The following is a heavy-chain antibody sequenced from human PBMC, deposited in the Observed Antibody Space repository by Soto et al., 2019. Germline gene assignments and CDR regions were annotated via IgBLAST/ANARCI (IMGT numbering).Heavy chain of an antibody. J-gene: IGHJ4*02. CDR2: IYPGNSDT. D-gene: IGHD3-9*01. Sequence: ELQLVPSGAEVKKPGESLKISCKGSGYNFANYWIGWVRQMPGKGLEWMGIIYPGNSDTRYSPSFQGQVTISADTSISTAYLEWSSLKASATAIYYCARHVYYDVLKKNYWGQGTLVTVSS. CDR3: ARHVYYDVLKKNY. V-gene: IGHV5-51*01. CDR1: GYNFANYW.